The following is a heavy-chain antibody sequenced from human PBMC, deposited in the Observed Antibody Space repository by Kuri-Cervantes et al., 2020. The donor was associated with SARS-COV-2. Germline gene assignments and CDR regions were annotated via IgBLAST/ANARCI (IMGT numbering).Heavy chain of an antibody. CDR1: GRSFIGYY. Sequence: LRLSCAVYGRSFIGYYWSWIRQPPGKGPEWVGEINHSGSTNYNPSLRSRVTISGDTSKNQSSLELRSVTAADTAVYDCARGELGGYYYYMDVWGKGTTVTVSS. V-gene: IGHV4-34*01. D-gene: IGHD3-16*01. CDR2: INHSGST. J-gene: IGHJ6*03. CDR3: ARGELGGYYYYMDV.